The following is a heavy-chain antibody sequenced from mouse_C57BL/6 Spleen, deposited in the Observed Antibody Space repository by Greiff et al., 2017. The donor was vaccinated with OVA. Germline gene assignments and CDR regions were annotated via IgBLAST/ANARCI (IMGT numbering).Heavy chain of an antibody. D-gene: IGHD1-1*01. CDR2: IDPETGGT. J-gene: IGHJ4*01. V-gene: IGHV1-15*01. Sequence: QVQLKESGAELVRPGASVTLSCKASGYTFTDYEMHWVKQTPVHGLEWIGAIDPETGGTAYNQKFKGKAILTADKSSSTAYMELRSLTSEDAAVYYCTREGSSYYYAMDYWGQGTSVTVSS. CDR3: TREGSSYYYAMDY. CDR1: GYTFTDYE.